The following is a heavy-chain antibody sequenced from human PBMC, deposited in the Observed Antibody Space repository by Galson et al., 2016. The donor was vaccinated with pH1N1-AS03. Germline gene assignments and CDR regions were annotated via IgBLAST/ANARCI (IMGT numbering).Heavy chain of an antibody. CDR3: ASAGYHTPGYHY. Sequence: SETLSLTCAVSGGSTTSPDWWTWVRQPPGKGLEWIGEVHYSGTTSYNPSLNSRVTMSIDKSNNQFSLNLGSVTAADTAVYFCASAGYHTPGYHYWGQGALVTVSS. J-gene: IGHJ4*02. CDR1: GGSTTSPDW. D-gene: IGHD3-16*02. V-gene: IGHV4-4*02. CDR2: VHYSGTT.